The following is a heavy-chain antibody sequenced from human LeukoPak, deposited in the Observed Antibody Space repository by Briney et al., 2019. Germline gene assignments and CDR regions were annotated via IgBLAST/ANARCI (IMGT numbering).Heavy chain of an antibody. D-gene: IGHD3-22*01. J-gene: IGHJ4*02. Sequence: SETLSLTCTVSGGSISSRSYYWGWIRQPPGKGLEWIGSIYYSGSTYYNPSLESRVTISVDTSKNQFSLKLSSVTAADTAVYYCARRERAGYYDYWGQGTLVTVSS. CDR1: GGSISSRSYY. CDR2: IYYSGST. CDR3: ARRERAGYYDY. V-gene: IGHV4-39*01.